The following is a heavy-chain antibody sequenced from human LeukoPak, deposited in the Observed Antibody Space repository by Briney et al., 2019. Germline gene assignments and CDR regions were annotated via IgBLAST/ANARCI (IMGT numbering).Heavy chain of an antibody. CDR3: AELGITMIGGV. V-gene: IGHV3-23*01. Sequence: GGSLRLSCAASGFTFSRYAMSWVRQAPGKGLEWVSAISGSGGSAYYADSVKGRFTISRDNAKNSLYLQMNSLRAEDTAVYYCAELGITMIGGVWGKGTTVTISS. D-gene: IGHD3-10*02. CDR2: ISGSGGSA. CDR1: GFTFSRYA. J-gene: IGHJ6*04.